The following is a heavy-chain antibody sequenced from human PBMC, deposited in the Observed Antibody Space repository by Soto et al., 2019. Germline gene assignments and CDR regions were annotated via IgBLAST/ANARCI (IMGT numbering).Heavy chain of an antibody. CDR3: TTGFGELLFPYNWFDP. CDR1: GYTFTSYD. V-gene: IGHV1-8*01. CDR2: MNPNSGNT. Sequence: ASVKVSCKASGYTFTSYDINWVRQATGQGLEWMGWMNPNSGNTGYAQKFQGRVTMTRNTSISTAYMELSSLRSEDTAVYYCTTGFGELLFPYNWFDPWGQGTLVTVSS. J-gene: IGHJ5*02. D-gene: IGHD3-10*01.